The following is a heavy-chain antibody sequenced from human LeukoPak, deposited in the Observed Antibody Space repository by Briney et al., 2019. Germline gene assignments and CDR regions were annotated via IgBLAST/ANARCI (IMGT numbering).Heavy chain of an antibody. CDR1: GGSISSGGYY. V-gene: IGHV4-31*03. J-gene: IGHJ4*02. D-gene: IGHD2-15*01. CDR2: IYYSGST. Sequence: SETLSLTCTVSGGSISSGGYYWSWLRQHPGTGLEWIGYIYYSGSTYYNPSLKSRVTISVDTSKNQFPLKLSSVTAADTAVYYCARDDGGSYYFDYWGQGTLVTVSS. CDR3: ARDDGGSYYFDY.